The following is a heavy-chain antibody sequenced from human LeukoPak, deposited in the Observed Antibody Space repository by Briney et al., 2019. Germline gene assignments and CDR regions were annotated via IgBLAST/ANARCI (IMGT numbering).Heavy chain of an antibody. J-gene: IGHJ3*02. CDR2: ISSSSSYI. Sequence: GGSLRLSCAAPGFTFSSYSMNWVRQAPGKGLEWVSSISSSSSYIYYADSVKGRFTISRDNAKNSLYLQMNSLRAEDTAVYYCARASYSSTGAFDIWGQGTMVTVSS. CDR3: ARASYSSTGAFDI. D-gene: IGHD6-19*01. V-gene: IGHV3-21*01. CDR1: GFTFSSYS.